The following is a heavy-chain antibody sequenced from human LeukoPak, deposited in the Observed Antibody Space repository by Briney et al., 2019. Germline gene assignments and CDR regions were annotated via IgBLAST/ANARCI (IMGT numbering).Heavy chain of an antibody. CDR3: ARGGYCSGGSCYADAFDI. J-gene: IGHJ3*02. CDR2: IYYSGST. CDR1: GGSISSSSYY. Sequence: SETLSLTCTVSGGSISSSSYYWGWIRQPPGKGLEWIGSIYYSGSTYYNPSVKSRVTISVDTSKNQFSLKLSSVTAADTAVYFCARGGYCSGGSCYADAFDIWGQGTMVTVPS. V-gene: IGHV4-39*07. D-gene: IGHD2-15*01.